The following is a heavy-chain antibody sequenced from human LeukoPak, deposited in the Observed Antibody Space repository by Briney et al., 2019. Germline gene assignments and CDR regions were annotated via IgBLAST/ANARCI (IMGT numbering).Heavy chain of an antibody. V-gene: IGHV4-59*12. CDR3: ARAPHFFDTSGSRYYFDY. D-gene: IGHD3-22*01. CDR2: IYYSGST. CDR1: GFTFSSYS. J-gene: IGHJ4*02. Sequence: PGGSLRLSCAASGFTFSSYSMNWVRQAPGKGLEWIGYIYYSGSTNYNPSLKSRVTISLDTSKNQFSLKLSSVTAADTAVYYCARAPHFFDTSGSRYYFDYWGQGALVTVSS.